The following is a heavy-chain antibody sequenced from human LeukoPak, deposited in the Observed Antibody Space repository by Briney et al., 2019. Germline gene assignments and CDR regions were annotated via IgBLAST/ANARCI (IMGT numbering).Heavy chain of an antibody. V-gene: IGHV3-74*01. J-gene: IGHJ4*02. CDR1: GLTLSYSW. CDR2: IQSDGTT. CDR3: ARETNGGKDY. D-gene: IGHD4-23*01. Sequence: PGGSLRLSCAASGLTLSYSWMHWVRQAPGKGLVWVSRIQSDGTTSYADSVKGRFTVSRDNAKNTLYLQMNSLRADDTAVYYCARETNGGKDYWGQGTLVTVSS.